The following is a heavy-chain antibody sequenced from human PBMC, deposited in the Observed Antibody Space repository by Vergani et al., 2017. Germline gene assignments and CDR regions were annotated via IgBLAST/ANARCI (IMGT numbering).Heavy chain of an antibody. CDR1: GFTFSNAW. J-gene: IGHJ4*02. D-gene: IGHD3-16*01. V-gene: IGHV3-15*01. CDR3: TTDTGQLGIGWGY. Sequence: EVQLVESGGGLVKVGESLRLSCAASGFTFSNAWMSWVRQAPGKGLEWIGRIKSKTDGGTTDYAAPVKGRFTFSRDDSKNTLYLQRNSRKTEGTAVYYCTTDTGQLGIGWGYWGQGTLVTVSS. CDR2: IKSKTDGGTT.